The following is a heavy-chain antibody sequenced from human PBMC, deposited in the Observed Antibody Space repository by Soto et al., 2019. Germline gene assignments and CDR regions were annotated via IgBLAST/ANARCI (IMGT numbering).Heavy chain of an antibody. J-gene: IGHJ4*02. CDR3: AKVGITIFGFVSISPYFDY. D-gene: IGHD3-3*01. Sequence: QVQLQESGPGLVKPSQTLSLTCTVSGGSISSGDYYWSWIRQPPGKGREGIGYIDYSGSTYYNPSHKSRVTVSVVTSQTQFSLKLSSVTAADTAVYYCAKVGITIFGFVSISPYFDYWGQGTLVTVSS. CDR1: GGSISSGDYY. V-gene: IGHV4-30-4*01. CDR2: IDYSGST.